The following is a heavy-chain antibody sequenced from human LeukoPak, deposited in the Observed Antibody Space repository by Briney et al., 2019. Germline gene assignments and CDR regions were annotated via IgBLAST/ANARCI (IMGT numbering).Heavy chain of an antibody. Sequence: ASVKVSCKASGYTFTSYGISWVRQAPGQGLEWMGWISAYNGNTNYAQKLQGRVTMTTDTSTSTAYMELRSLRSDDTAVYYCVRDSGYSYGYTLFDYWGQGTLVTVSS. CDR1: GYTFTSYG. V-gene: IGHV1-18*01. CDR3: VRDSGYSYGYTLFDY. D-gene: IGHD5-18*01. CDR2: ISAYNGNT. J-gene: IGHJ4*02.